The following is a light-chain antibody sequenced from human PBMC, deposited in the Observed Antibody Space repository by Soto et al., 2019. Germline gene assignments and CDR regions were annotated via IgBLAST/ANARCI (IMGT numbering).Light chain of an antibody. CDR2: EVT. V-gene: IGLV2-8*01. CDR1: ASDIGRYNY. CDR3: NSYVGSNNYV. J-gene: IGLJ1*01. Sequence: QSVLTQPPSASGSPGQSVTISCIGTASDIGRYNYVSWYQHHPGKAPKLIIYEVTKRPSGVPDRFSGSKSGNTASLTVSGLQADDEADYYCNSYVGSNNYVFGTGTKSPS.